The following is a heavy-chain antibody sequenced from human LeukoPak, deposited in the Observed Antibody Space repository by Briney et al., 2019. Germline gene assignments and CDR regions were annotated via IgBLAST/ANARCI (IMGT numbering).Heavy chain of an antibody. Sequence: GGSLRLSCAASRFTYSNAWVSWVRQAPGKGLEWVGRIKSKTDGGTTDYAAPVKGRFTISRDDSKNTLYLQMNSLKTEDTAVYYCTTTAVYYYGSGSYGLFDYWGQGTLFTVSS. J-gene: IGHJ4*02. CDR2: IKSKTDGGTT. D-gene: IGHD3-10*01. V-gene: IGHV3-15*01. CDR3: TTTAVYYYGSGSYGLFDY. CDR1: RFTYSNAW.